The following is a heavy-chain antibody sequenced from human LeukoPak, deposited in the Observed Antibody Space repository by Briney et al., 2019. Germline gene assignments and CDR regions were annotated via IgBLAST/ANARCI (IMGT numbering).Heavy chain of an antibody. V-gene: IGHV3-48*04. CDR1: GFTFSTYS. CDR3: ARSLYDSWTGYHHGSDI. Sequence: GGSLRLSCAASGFTFSTYSMNWVRQAPGKGLERGSYISSSSSIIYYADSVKGRFTISRDNAKNSLYLQMNSLRAEDTAVYYCARSLYDSWTGYHHGSDIWGQGTMVTVSS. J-gene: IGHJ3*02. CDR2: ISSSSSII. D-gene: IGHD3-3*01.